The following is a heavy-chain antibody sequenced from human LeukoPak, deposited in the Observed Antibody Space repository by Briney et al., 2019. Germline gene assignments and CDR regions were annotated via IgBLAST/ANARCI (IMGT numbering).Heavy chain of an antibody. CDR1: GYSFISYA. CDR2: ININTGNP. D-gene: IGHD5-18*01. J-gene: IGHJ4*02. Sequence: ASVKVSCKTSGYSFISYAMNWVRQAPGQGLEWMGWININTGNPTYAQGFTGRYVFSLDTFVSTAYLQISGLKADDTAVYYCGRDPKLGIRGYTYGYIDYWGQGTLVTVSS. CDR3: GRDPKLGIRGYTYGYIDY. V-gene: IGHV7-4-1*02.